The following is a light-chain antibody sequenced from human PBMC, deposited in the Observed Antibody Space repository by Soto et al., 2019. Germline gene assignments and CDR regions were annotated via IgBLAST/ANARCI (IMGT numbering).Light chain of an antibody. V-gene: IGKV3-20*01. CDR1: QSVSSGY. CDR3: QHYGSSPWT. CDR2: GAS. J-gene: IGKJ1*01. Sequence: ENVLTQSPGTLSLSPGERATLSCRASQSVSSGYLAWYQQKPGQAPRLLIYGASSRATGIPDRFSGSGSGKDFTLTISRLEPEDFAVYYCQHYGSSPWTFGQGTKVEIK.